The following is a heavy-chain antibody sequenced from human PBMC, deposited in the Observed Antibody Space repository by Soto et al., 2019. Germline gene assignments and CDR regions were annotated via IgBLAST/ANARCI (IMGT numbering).Heavy chain of an antibody. CDR3: ARGTPVWFDP. D-gene: IGHD3-10*01. CDR1: GYTFSDYA. J-gene: IGHJ5*02. Sequence: ASVKVTCKASGYTFSDYAIHWVRQAPGQRPEWMGWINAGNGNTKYSQKFQGRVTITRDTSASTAYMELSSLRSEDTAVYYCARGTPVWFDPWGQGTLVTVPQ. CDR2: INAGNGNT. V-gene: IGHV1-3*01.